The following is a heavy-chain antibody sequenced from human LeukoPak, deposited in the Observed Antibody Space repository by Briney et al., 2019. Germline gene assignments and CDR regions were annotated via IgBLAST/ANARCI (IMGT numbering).Heavy chain of an antibody. CDR3: ARDSQLWFGFDY. J-gene: IGHJ4*02. V-gene: IGHV4-59*12. Sequence: SETLSLTCTVSGGSISSYYWSWIRQPPGKGLEWIGNIYYSGSTNYNPSLKSRVTMSVDTSKNQFSLKLSSVTAADTAVYYCARDSQLWFGFDYWGQGTLVTVSS. CDR1: GGSISSYY. CDR2: IYYSGST. D-gene: IGHD5-18*01.